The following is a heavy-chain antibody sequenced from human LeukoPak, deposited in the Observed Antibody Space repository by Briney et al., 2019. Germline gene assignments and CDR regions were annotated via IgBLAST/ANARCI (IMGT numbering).Heavy chain of an antibody. Sequence: SETLSLTCAVSGDSISSYYWSWFRRPPGKGMEWIAYIHYSGTTNYNPSLKSRVTISVDTSKNQFSLKVRSVSAADTAVYYCARHLGYGGYPLDYWGQGTLVTVSS. CDR2: IHYSGTT. J-gene: IGHJ4*02. CDR3: ARHLGYGGYPLDY. CDR1: GDSISSYY. V-gene: IGHV4-59*08. D-gene: IGHD4-17*01.